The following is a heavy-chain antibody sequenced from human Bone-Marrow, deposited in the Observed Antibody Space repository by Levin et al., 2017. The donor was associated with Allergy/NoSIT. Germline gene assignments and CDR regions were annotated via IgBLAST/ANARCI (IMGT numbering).Heavy chain of an antibody. V-gene: IGHV3-7*01. Sequence: GGSLRLSCVASGFTFSRSWMSWVRQAPGKGLEFVANINEDGGKYNYVDSVKGRFTISRDNARNSFFMQMNSLKVEDTAVYYCARDPGYSAFDIWGQGAMVIVSS. CDR3: ARDPGYSAFDI. CDR2: INEDGGKY. D-gene: IGHD5-18*01. CDR1: GFTFSRSW. J-gene: IGHJ3*02.